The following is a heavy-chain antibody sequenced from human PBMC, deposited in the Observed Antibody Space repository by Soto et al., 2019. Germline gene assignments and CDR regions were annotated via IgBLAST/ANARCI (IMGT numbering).Heavy chain of an antibody. CDR1: GFTVSTYG. D-gene: IGHD2-8*02. CDR2: ISRDGGTK. CDR3: TGEVASGY. J-gene: IGHJ4*02. Sequence: QVPLVESGGGVVQSGRSLRLSCAVSGFTVSTYGMHWVRQAPGKGLEWVAVISRDGGTKYYADSVKGRFTISRDNSRNTLFLEMNSLRGDDMAVYYCTGEVASGYWGQGTLVTVSS. V-gene: IGHV3-30*03.